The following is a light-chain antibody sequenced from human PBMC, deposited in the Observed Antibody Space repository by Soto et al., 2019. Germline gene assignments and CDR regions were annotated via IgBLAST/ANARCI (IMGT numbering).Light chain of an antibody. J-gene: IGKJ2*01. CDR2: GAS. Sequence: EIVMTQSPATLSVSPGERATLSCRASQSVSSNLAWYQQKPGQAPRLLIYGASTRATGIPARFSGSGSGTEFTLTISSLQSEDFAVHYCLQYNNWPPRYTFGQGTKLEIK. CDR3: LQYNNWPPRYT. CDR1: QSVSSN. V-gene: IGKV3-15*01.